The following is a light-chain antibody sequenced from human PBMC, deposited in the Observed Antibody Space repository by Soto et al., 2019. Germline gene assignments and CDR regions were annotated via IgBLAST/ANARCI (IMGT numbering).Light chain of an antibody. J-gene: IGKJ1*01. CDR3: QQYGSSGT. CDR1: QSVSSY. CDR2: DAS. V-gene: IGKV3-11*01. Sequence: EIVLTQSPATLSLSPGERATLSCRASQSVSSYLAWYQQEPGQAPRLLIYDASNRATDIPARFSGSGSGTDFTLTISRLEPEDFAVYYCQQYGSSGTFGQGTKVDIK.